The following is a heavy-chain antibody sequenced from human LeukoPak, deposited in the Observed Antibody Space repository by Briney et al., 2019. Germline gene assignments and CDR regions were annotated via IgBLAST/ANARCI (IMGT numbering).Heavy chain of an antibody. CDR2: INSDGSST. D-gene: IGHD2-21*02. V-gene: IGHV3-74*01. CDR1: GFTFSIYW. J-gene: IGHJ4*02. Sequence: PGESLRLSCAASGFTFSIYWMHWVRQAPGKGLVWVSRINSDGSSTSYADAVKGRFTISRDNAENTLYLQMNSLRAEDTAVYYCARDDAYCGGDCPKFDYWGQGTLVTVSS. CDR3: ARDDAYCGGDCPKFDY.